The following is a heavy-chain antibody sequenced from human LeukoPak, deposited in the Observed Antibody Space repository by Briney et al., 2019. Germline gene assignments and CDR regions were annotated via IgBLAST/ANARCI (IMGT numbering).Heavy chain of an antibody. V-gene: IGHV3-30-3*01. J-gene: IGHJ4*02. CDR2: ISYDGSNK. Sequence: PGGSLRLSCAASGFTFDSYAMHWVRQAPGKGLEWVAVISYDGSNKYYADSVKGRFTISRDNSKNTLYLQMNSLRAEDTAVYYCARSDYYDSSGYYDYWGQGTLVTVSS. D-gene: IGHD3-22*01. CDR1: GFTFDSYA. CDR3: ARSDYYDSSGYYDY.